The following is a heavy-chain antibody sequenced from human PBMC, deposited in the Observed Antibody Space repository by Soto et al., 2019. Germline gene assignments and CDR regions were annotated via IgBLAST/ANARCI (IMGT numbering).Heavy chain of an antibody. CDR2: ISGSGGST. D-gene: IGHD5-12*01. Sequence: RPPCSTSGFTFCSSSISWVPPGPGKGLEGVSAISGSGGSTYYADSVEGRFTIARDNSKNTLYLQMNSLRAEDTAVCYCAKDFSGSGYDFDYGGQGNLVTVS. CDR1: GFTFCSSS. CDR3: AKDFSGSGYDFDY. V-gene: IGHV3-23*01. J-gene: IGHJ4*02.